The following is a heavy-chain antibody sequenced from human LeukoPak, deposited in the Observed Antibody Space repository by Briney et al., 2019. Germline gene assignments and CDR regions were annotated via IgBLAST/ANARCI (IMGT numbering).Heavy chain of an antibody. J-gene: IGHJ4*02. Sequence: PGGSLRLSCAASGFTFSSYGMHWVRQAPGKGLEWVAAISYAGNNQFYEDSVKGRFTISRDNSKNTLYLQMNSLQPEDTAVYFCAKDRLAQSGNSYGYDYFDYWGQETLVTVSS. V-gene: IGHV3-30*18. D-gene: IGHD5-18*01. CDR1: GFTFSSYG. CDR2: ISYAGNNQ. CDR3: AKDRLAQSGNSYGYDYFDY.